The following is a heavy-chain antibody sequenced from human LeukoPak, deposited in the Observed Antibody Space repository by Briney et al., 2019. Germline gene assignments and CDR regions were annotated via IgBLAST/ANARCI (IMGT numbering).Heavy chain of an antibody. V-gene: IGHV3-23*01. D-gene: IGHD6-19*01. CDR3: AKDGPRTWDLIAVAVSYFDY. J-gene: IGHJ4*02. CDR1: GFTLSSCA. CDR2: ISGSGGST. Sequence: PGGSLRLSCAASGFTLSSCAMSWVRQAPGKGLEWVSAISGSGGSTYYPDSVKGRFTISRDNSKNTLYLQMNSLRAEDTAVYYCAKDGPRTWDLIAVAVSYFDYWGQGTLVTVSS.